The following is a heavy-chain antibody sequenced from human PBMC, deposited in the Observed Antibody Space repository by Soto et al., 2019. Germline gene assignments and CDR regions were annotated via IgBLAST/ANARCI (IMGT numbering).Heavy chain of an antibody. CDR3: AREGPAPYYYYGMDV. CDR1: GYSFTTYG. J-gene: IGHJ6*02. Sequence: QVQLVQSRGEVKKPGASVKVSCKTSGYSFTTYGISWVRQAPGQGLEGMGWISGYNGNTNYAQKLKGRLTMTTDTSTSTAYMELRSLTSDDTAVYYCAREGPAPYYYYGMDVWGQGSTVTVSS. V-gene: IGHV1-18*01. CDR2: ISGYNGNT.